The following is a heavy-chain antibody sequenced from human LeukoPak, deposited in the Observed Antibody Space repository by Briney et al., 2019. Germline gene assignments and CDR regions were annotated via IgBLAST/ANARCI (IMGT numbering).Heavy chain of an antibody. D-gene: IGHD6-19*01. CDR2: INPKSGGT. CDR1: GYTFTGYY. CDR3: ASRHQIAVAELYYYYYMDV. J-gene: IGHJ6*03. Sequence: ASVKVSCKASGYTFTGYYMHWVRQAPGQGLEWMGWINPKSGGTNYAQKFQGRVTMTRDTSISTAYMELSRLRSDDTAVYYCASRHQIAVAELYYYYYMDVWGKGTTVTVSS. V-gene: IGHV1-2*02.